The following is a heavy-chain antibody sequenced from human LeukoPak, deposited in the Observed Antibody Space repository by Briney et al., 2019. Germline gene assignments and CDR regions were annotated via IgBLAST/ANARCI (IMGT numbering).Heavy chain of an antibody. Sequence: GSLLLSCAASGFTFSNFAMIWVRQAPGKGLEWVSGISVSDGKTYYADSAKGRFTISRDNSRYTLYLQVNSLRADDTAVYFCARISHGSELDYWGQGTLVTVSS. CDR3: ARISHGSELDY. V-gene: IGHV3-23*01. D-gene: IGHD3-10*01. J-gene: IGHJ4*02. CDR2: ISVSDGKT. CDR1: GFTFSNFA.